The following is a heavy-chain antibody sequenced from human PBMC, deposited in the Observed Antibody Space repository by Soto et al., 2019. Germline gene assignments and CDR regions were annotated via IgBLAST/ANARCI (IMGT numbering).Heavy chain of an antibody. V-gene: IGHV3-23*01. CDR3: AKARIAVADNSWYFDL. CDR2: IIGSGGST. Sequence: EVQLLESGGGLVQPGGSLRLSCAASGFTFSSYAMSWVRQAPGKGLEWVSAIIGSGGSTYYAGSVKGRFTISGDNSKNTLYLQRNSLRAEDTAVYYCAKARIAVADNSWYFDLWGRGTLVTVSS. D-gene: IGHD6-19*01. J-gene: IGHJ2*01. CDR1: GFTFSSYA.